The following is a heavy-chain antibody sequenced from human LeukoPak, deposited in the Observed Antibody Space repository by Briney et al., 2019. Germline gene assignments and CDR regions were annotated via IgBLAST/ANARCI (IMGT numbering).Heavy chain of an antibody. CDR3: AKSMTLQWRGFFDL. CDR2: VAYDGSVQ. CDR1: GFIFSNYG. V-gene: IGHV3-30*18. J-gene: IGHJ2*01. Sequence: PGRSLRLSCAASGFIFSNYGMHWVRQAPGKGPEWVAVVAYDGSVQYYADSVKGRFIISRDNSKSTLFLQKNSLRADDTAIYYCAKSMTLQWRGFFDLWGRGTHVTVSS. D-gene: IGHD6-19*01.